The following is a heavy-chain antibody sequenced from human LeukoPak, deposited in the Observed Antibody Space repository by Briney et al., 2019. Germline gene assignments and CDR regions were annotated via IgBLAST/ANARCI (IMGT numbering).Heavy chain of an antibody. CDR2: IYYSGST. CDR3: ARSPIIVGATLVVFDY. J-gene: IGHJ4*02. V-gene: IGHV4-39*07. Sequence: PSETLSLTCTVSGGSVSSSSYYWGWIRQPPGKGLEWIGSIYYSGSTYYNPSLKSRVTISVDTSKNQFSLKLSSVTAADTAVYYCARSPIIVGATLVVFDYWGQGTLVTVSS. CDR1: GGSVSSSSYY. D-gene: IGHD1-26*01.